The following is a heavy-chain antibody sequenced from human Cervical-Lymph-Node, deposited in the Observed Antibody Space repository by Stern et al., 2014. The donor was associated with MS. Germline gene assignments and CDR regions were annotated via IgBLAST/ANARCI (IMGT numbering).Heavy chain of an antibody. CDR2: IDSGGGT. CDR3: SSDVGNYYYDKDV. CDR1: GFTVRTNH. Sequence: EVQLVEYGGGLIQQGGAPRLSYATSGFTVRTNHVTWVREAPGKGLECVSVIDSGGGTYYADSVKGRFTISRDNSNNTVYLQMNSLIVEDTAVYYCSSDVGNYYYDKDVCFQGTTVTVSS. V-gene: IGHV3-53*01. J-gene: IGHJ6*02.